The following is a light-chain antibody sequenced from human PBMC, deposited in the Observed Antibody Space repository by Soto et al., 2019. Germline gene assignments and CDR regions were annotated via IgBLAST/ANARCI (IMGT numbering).Light chain of an antibody. CDR1: QSVSDK. Sequence: EVLMTQSPDTLYVSPGERVTLSCRASQSVSDKLAWYQQKPGQGPRLLVYRASTRTRGIPARFSGSESGTEFTLTISSLQSEDFAIYYCQQYNTWPITFGQGTRLDI. CDR2: RAS. V-gene: IGKV3-15*01. CDR3: QQYNTWPIT. J-gene: IGKJ5*01.